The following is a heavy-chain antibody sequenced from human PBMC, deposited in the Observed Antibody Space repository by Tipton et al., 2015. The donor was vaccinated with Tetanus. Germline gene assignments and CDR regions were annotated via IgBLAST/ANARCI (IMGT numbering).Heavy chain of an antibody. J-gene: IGHJ3*02. D-gene: IGHD3-22*01. CDR1: GYTFTGYY. Sequence: QLVQSGAEVKKPGASVKVSCKASGYTFTGYYMHWARQAPGQGLEWMGWIKPNSGGTNYAQKLQGRVTMTRDTSISTAYMELSWLRSDGPAVYYCARASGGTMIVVVIPDASDAFDIWGQGTMVTVSS. V-gene: IGHV1-2*02. CDR2: IKPNSGGT. CDR3: ARASGGTMIVVVIPDASDAFDI.